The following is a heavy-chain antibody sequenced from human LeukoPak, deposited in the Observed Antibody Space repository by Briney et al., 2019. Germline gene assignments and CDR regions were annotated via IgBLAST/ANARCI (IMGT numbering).Heavy chain of an antibody. J-gene: IGHJ4*02. CDR2: INHSGST. Sequence: PSETLSLTCAVYGGSFSGYYWSWIRQPPGEGLEWIGEINHSGSTNYNPSLKSRVTISVDTSKNQFSLKLSSVTAADTAVYYCVQSSSWLPSLDYWGQGTLVTVSS. V-gene: IGHV4-34*01. CDR1: GGSFSGYY. D-gene: IGHD6-13*01. CDR3: VQSSSWLPSLDY.